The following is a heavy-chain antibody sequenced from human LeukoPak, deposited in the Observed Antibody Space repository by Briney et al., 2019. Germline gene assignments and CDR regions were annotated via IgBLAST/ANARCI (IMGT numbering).Heavy chain of an antibody. Sequence: PSETLSLTCTVSGGSISSYYWSWIRQPPGKGLGWIGYIYYSGSTNYNPSLNSRVTISLDTSKNQFSLKLSSVTTADTAVYYCARKGGWLQNHFDYWGQGTLVTVSS. D-gene: IGHD5-24*01. CDR3: ARKGGWLQNHFDY. CDR1: GGSISSYY. J-gene: IGHJ4*02. CDR2: IYYSGST. V-gene: IGHV4-59*01.